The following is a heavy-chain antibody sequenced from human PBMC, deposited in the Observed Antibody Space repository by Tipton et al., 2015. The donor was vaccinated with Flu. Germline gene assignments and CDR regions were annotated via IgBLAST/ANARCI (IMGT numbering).Heavy chain of an antibody. V-gene: IGHV3-23*01. CDR1: GITFSSYA. D-gene: IGHD3-3*01. Sequence: SLKLSCTASGITFSSYAMSWVRQAPGKGLEWVAAISGSGDRTFYADSVRGRFTIYRDDSKSTLYLQMNSLRADDTAVYFFTTAPGGLWARPYYDFWTGHYPFDNWGQGTLVTVSS. CDR2: ISGSGDRT. CDR3: TTAPGGLWARPYYDFWTGHYPFDN. J-gene: IGHJ4*02.